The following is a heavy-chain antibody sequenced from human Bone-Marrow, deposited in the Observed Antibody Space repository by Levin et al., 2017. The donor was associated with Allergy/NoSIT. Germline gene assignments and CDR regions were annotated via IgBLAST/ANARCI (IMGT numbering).Heavy chain of an antibody. D-gene: IGHD3-16*01. CDR1: GGTFSSYS. CDR2: IIPFSDIT. J-gene: IGHJ4*02. CDR3: ARDHMGLSFDY. V-gene: IGHV1-69*04. Sequence: GGSLRLSCKASGGTFSSYSFSWVRQAPGQGLEWMGRIIPFSDITNYGQNFQGRVTITADTSTSTVYLELSSLQSGDTAVYYCARDHMGLSFDYWGQGTLVTVSS.